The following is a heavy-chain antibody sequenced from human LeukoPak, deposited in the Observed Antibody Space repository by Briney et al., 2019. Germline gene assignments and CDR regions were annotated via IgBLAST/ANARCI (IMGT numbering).Heavy chain of an antibody. V-gene: IGHV3-74*01. D-gene: IGHD4-17*01. J-gene: IGHJ3*02. CDR2: INSDGSST. CDR1: GFTFSRYW. CDR3: ARDPTVTNFHDAFDI. Sequence: GGSLRLSCAASGFTFSRYWMHWVRQGPGKGLVWVSRINSDGSSTSYADSVKGRFTISRDNAKNTLYLQMNSLRAEDTAVYYCARDPTVTNFHDAFDIWGQGTMVTVSS.